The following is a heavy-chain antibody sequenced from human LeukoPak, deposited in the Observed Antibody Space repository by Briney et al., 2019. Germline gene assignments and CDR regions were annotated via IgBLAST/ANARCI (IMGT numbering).Heavy chain of an antibody. CDR2: IWYGGSNK. CDR1: GFTFSSYG. Sequence: GGSLRLSCAASGFTFSSYGMHWVRQAPGKGLEWVAVIWYGGSNKYYADSVKGRFTISRDNSKNTLYLQMNSLRAEDTAVYYCASKRFGPFDYWGQGTLVTVSS. D-gene: IGHD3-16*01. V-gene: IGHV3-33*01. J-gene: IGHJ4*02. CDR3: ASKRFGPFDY.